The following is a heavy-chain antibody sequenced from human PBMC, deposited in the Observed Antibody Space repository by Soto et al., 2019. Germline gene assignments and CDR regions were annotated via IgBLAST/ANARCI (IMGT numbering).Heavy chain of an antibody. CDR1: GYSFTSYW. D-gene: IGHD1-26*01. J-gene: IGHJ4*02. CDR2: IYPGDSDT. Sequence: PGESLKISCKGSGYSFTSYWIGWVRQMPGKGLEWMGIIYPGDSDTRYSPSFQGQVTISADKSISTAYLQWSSLKASDTAMYYCARPYHGSYRAPVFVHVDYWGQGTLVTVSS. CDR3: ARPYHGSYRAPVFVHVDY. V-gene: IGHV5-51*01.